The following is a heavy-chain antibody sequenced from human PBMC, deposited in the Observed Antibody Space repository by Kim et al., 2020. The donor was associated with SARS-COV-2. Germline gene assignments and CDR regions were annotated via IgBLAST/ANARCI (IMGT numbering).Heavy chain of an antibody. CDR2: GST. Sequence: GSTYYADSVKGRFTISRDNSKNTLYLQMNSLRAEDTAVYYCAKSTGLNDYWGQGTLVTVSS. CDR3: AKSTGLNDY. D-gene: IGHD4-17*01. J-gene: IGHJ4*02. V-gene: IGHV3-23*01.